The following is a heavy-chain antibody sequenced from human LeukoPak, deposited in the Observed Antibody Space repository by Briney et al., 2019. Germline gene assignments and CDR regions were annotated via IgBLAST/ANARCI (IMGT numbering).Heavy chain of an antibody. V-gene: IGHV3-21*01. D-gene: IGHD2-15*01. CDR2: ISVSSSYI. CDR3: ARYCSGGSCPNYFYYMDV. J-gene: IGHJ6*03. Sequence: GGPLRLSCAASGFTFSIYSMNWVRQVPGKGLEWVSSISVSSSYIYYADYADSVKGRFTISRDNAKNSLYLQMNSLRAEDTAVYYCARYCSGGSCPNYFYYMDVWGKGTTVTVSS. CDR1: GFTFSIYS.